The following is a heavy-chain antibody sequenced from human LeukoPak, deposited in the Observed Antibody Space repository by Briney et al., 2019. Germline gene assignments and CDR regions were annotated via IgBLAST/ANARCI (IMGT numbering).Heavy chain of an antibody. CDR3: ATPHYYNTSGYYPGGY. Sequence: GASVKVSCKASGYTFTSYYMHWVRQAPGQGLEWMGIINPSGGRPGYAQKFLGRLSMTRDTSPTTVYMELSSLRSEDTAVYYCATPHYYNTSGYYPGGYWGQGTLVTVAS. V-gene: IGHV1-46*01. CDR2: INPSGGRP. J-gene: IGHJ4*02. CDR1: GYTFTSYY. D-gene: IGHD3-22*01.